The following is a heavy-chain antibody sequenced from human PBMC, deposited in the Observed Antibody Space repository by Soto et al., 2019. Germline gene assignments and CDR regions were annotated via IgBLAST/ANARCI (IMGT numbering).Heavy chain of an antibody. D-gene: IGHD2-2*01. CDR3: ARADIVVVPAAIPDTARYTAFDI. CDR1: GGTFSSYA. CDR2: IIPIFGTA. V-gene: IGHV1-69*13. Sequence: SVKVSCKASGGTFSSYAISWVRQAPGQGLGWMGGIIPIFGTANYAQKFQGRVTITADESTSTAYMELSSLRSEDTAVYYCARADIVVVPAAIPDTARYTAFDIWGQGTMVTVSS. J-gene: IGHJ3*02.